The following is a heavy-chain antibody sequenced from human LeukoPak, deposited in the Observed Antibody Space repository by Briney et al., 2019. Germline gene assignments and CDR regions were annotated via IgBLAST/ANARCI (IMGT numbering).Heavy chain of an antibody. Sequence: SETLSLTCTVSGGSISSYYWSWIRQPAEKGLEWIGYIYYSGSTDYNPSLKSRVTISVDTSKNQFSLKLSSVTAADTAVYYCARAHRSGSYAFDIWGPGTKVIVSS. CDR2: IYYSGST. J-gene: IGHJ3*02. D-gene: IGHD3-10*01. CDR1: GGSISSYY. V-gene: IGHV4-59*01. CDR3: ARAHRSGSYAFDI.